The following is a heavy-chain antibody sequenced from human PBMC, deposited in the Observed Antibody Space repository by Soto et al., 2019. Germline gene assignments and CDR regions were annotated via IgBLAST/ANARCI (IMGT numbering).Heavy chain of an antibody. J-gene: IGHJ4*02. V-gene: IGHV3-21*01. CDR1: GFTFSTYS. Sequence: EVQLVXXXGGLVKPGGSLRLSCAASGFTFSTYSMNWVRQAPGXXLEWASSISSSSDYIYYADSVKGRFTISIDNAKNSLYLQMNSLRAEDTAVYYCARDAVAATASIGYWGQGTLVTVSS. CDR2: ISSSSDYI. D-gene: IGHD1-26*01. CDR3: ARDAVAATASIGY.